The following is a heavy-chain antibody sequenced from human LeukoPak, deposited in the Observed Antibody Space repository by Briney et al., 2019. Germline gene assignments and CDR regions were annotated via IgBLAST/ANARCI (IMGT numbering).Heavy chain of an antibody. CDR3: AKDSRGTWELPDY. D-gene: IGHD1-26*01. CDR2: ISWNSGSI. CDR1: GFTFDDYA. Sequence: GGSLRLSCAASGFTFDDYAMHWVRQAPGKGLEWVSGISWNSGSIGYADSVKGRFTISRDNAKNSLYLQMNSLRAEDTALYCCAKDSRGTWELPDYWGQGTLVTVSS. J-gene: IGHJ4*02. V-gene: IGHV3-9*01.